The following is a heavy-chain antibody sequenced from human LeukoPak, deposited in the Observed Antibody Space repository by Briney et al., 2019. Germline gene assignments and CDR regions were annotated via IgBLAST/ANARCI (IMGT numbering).Heavy chain of an antibody. CDR2: IYYSGST. CDR1: GGSISSYY. D-gene: IGHD2-21*02. V-gene: IGHV4-59*01. Sequence: SETLSLTCTVSGGSISSYYWSWIRQPPGKGLGWIGYIYYSGSTNYNPSLKSRVTISVDTSKNQFSLKLSSVTAADTAVYYCARDRYCGGDCYSYAFDIWGQGTMVTVSS. CDR3: ARDRYCGGDCYSYAFDI. J-gene: IGHJ3*02.